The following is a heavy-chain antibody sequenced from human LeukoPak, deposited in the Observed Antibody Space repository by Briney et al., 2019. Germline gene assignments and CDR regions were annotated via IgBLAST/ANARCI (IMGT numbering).Heavy chain of an antibody. V-gene: IGHV3-33*01. J-gene: IGHJ4*02. CDR1: GFTFSSYG. CDR2: IWYDGSNK. Sequence: GGSLRLSCAASGFTFSSYGMHWVRQAPGKGLEWVAVIWYDGSNKFYADSVKGRSTISRDNSKNTLYLQMNSLRAEDTAVYYCARGQTGYYDSSGYYYVYWGQGSPVTVSS. D-gene: IGHD3-22*01. CDR3: ARGQTGYYDSSGYYYVY.